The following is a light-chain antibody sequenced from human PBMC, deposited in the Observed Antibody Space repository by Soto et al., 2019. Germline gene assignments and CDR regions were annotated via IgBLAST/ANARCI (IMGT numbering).Light chain of an antibody. J-gene: IGKJ2*01. V-gene: IGKV1-39*01. CDR2: AAS. Sequence: DIQMTQSPSSLSASVGDRVTITCRASQSISTYLNWYQQKPGKAPKLLINAASSLQRGVPSRFSGSGSGTDFTLTINSLQPEDFATYYCQQSYSTPRATFGQGTKLEIK. CDR3: QQSYSTPRAT. CDR1: QSISTY.